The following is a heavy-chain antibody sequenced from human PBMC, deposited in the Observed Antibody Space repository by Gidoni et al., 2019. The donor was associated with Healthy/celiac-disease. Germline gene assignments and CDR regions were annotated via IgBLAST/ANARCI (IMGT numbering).Heavy chain of an antibody. Sequence: QVQLQQWGAGLLQPSETLSLTCAVYGGSFSGYYWSWIRQPPGKGLEWIGEINHSGSTNYNPSLTSRVTISVDTSKTQFSLKLSSVTAADTAVYYCAIYLWGLGGGYWGQGTLVTVSS. D-gene: IGHD3-16*01. J-gene: IGHJ4*02. CDR2: INHSGST. V-gene: IGHV4-34*01. CDR1: GGSFSGYY. CDR3: AIYLWGLGGGY.